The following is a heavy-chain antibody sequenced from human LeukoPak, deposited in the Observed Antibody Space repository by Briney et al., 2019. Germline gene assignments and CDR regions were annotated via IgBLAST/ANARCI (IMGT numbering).Heavy chain of an antibody. J-gene: IGHJ5*02. CDR1: GGSISSGGYS. V-gene: IGHV4-30-2*01. CDR2: IYHSGST. Sequence: SETLSLTCAVSGGSISSGGYSWSWIRQPPGKGLEWIGYIYHSGSTYYNPSLKSRVTISVDRSKNQFSLKLSSVTAADTAVYYCARDHVSGGQSGRFDPWGQGTLVTVSS. CDR3: ARDHVSGGQSGRFDP. D-gene: IGHD2-15*01.